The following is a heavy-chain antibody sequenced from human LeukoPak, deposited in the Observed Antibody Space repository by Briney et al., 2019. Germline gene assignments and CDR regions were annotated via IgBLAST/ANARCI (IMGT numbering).Heavy chain of an antibody. D-gene: IGHD5/OR15-5a*01. V-gene: IGHV4-39*07. Sequence: SETLSLTCSVSGGSITSGTFYWGWTRQPPGKVLEWIGTIHASGSTSYNPSLQSRVTISVDTSKNQFSLKLSSVTAADTAVYYCARAGILSTGDYFDPWGQGTLVTVSS. CDR2: IHASGST. J-gene: IGHJ5*02. CDR1: GGSITSGTFY. CDR3: ARAGILSTGDYFDP.